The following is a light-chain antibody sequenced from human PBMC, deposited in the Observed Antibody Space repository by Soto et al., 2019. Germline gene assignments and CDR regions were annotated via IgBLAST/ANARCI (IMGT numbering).Light chain of an antibody. CDR2: ASS. Sequence: DIQMTQSPSSLSASVGDRVTIPCRASQSISSYLNWYQQKPGQAPKLLIYASSRLQSGVPSRFSGSGSGTDFTLTISSLQPEDFATYYCQQSFSTPPTFGQGPKLEIK. J-gene: IGKJ2*01. V-gene: IGKV1-39*01. CDR1: QSISSY. CDR3: QQSFSTPPT.